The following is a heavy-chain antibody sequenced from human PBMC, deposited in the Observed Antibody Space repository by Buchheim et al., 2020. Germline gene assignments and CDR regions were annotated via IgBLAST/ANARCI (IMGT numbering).Heavy chain of an antibody. J-gene: IGHJ4*02. CDR3: ARDPLKLSGSFYFDN. D-gene: IGHD1-26*01. Sequence: QVQLQQSGPGLVKPSQTLSLTCAISGDSVSSNSVTWNWIRQSPSRGLEWLGRPYYRSTWYNNYAVSVKSRITVSPDTSKNHFSLHLNSVTPEDTAVYYCARDPLKLSGSFYFDNWGQG. CDR2: PYYRSTWYN. CDR1: GDSVSSNSVT. V-gene: IGHV6-1*01.